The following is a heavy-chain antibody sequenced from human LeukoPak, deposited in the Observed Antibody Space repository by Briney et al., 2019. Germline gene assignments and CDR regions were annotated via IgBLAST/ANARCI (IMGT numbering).Heavy chain of an antibody. D-gene: IGHD3-10*01. CDR1: GGTFSSYA. Sequence: SVKVSCKASGGTFSSYAISWVRQAPGQGLEWMGGIIPIFGTANYAQKFEGRVTMTRDTSTSTVYMELSSLRSEDTAVYYCARGPSITMVRGGQWYYYMDVWGKGTTVTISS. CDR2: IIPIFGTA. V-gene: IGHV1-69*05. CDR3: ARGPSITMVRGGQWYYYMDV. J-gene: IGHJ6*03.